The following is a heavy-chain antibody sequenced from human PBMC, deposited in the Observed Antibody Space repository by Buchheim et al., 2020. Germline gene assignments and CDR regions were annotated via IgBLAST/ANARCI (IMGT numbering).Heavy chain of an antibody. CDR2: IWHDGSKK. J-gene: IGHJ4*02. CDR1: GFTFSSYG. CDR3: ASDYGGESGAIDY. V-gene: IGHV3-33*01. Sequence: QVQLVESGGRVVQPGRSLRLSCMVSGFTFSSYGMHWVRQAPGRGLEWVAVIWHDGSKKYYADHVKGRFTISRDNAKDTLYLQMSSLRVDDTAVYYCASDYGGESGAIDYWGQGTL. D-gene: IGHD4-23*01.